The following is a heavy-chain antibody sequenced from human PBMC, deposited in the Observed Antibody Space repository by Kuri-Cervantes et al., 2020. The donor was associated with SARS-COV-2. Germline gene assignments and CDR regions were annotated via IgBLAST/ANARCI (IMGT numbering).Heavy chain of an antibody. CDR3: ATGVRGYSYGPDY. D-gene: IGHD5-18*01. J-gene: IGHJ4*02. CDR1: GFTFSSYW. V-gene: IGHV3-7*05. CDR2: IKQDGSEK. Sequence: GGSLRLSCAASGFTFSSYWMSWVRQAPGKGLEWVANIKQDGSEKYYVDSVKGRFTIPRDNAKNSLYLQMNSLRAEDTAVYYCATGVRGYSYGPDYWGQGTLVTVSS.